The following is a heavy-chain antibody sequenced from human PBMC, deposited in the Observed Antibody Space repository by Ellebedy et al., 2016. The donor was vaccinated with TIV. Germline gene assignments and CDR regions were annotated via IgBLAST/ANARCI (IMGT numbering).Heavy chain of an antibody. CDR3: AAGLSRKDDYFDY. D-gene: IGHD6-13*01. V-gene: IGHV1-3*01. Sequence: ASVKVSXKASGYTFTNYAIHWVRQAPGQRLEWMGWINAGNGDTKYSQKFQGRVTITRDMSTSTAYMELSSLRSEDTAVYYCAAGLSRKDDYFDYWGQGTLVTVSS. CDR2: INAGNGDT. J-gene: IGHJ4*02. CDR1: GYTFTNYA.